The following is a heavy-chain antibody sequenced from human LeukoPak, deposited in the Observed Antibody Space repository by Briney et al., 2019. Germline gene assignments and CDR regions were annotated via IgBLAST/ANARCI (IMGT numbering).Heavy chain of an antibody. CDR1: GGSISSYY. J-gene: IGHJ4*02. CDR3: ARHFLWFGELMAFDY. Sequence: SETLSLTCTVPGGSISSYYWSWIRQPPGKGLEWIGYIYYSGSTNYNPSLKSRVTTSVDTSKNQFSLKLSSVTAADTAVYYCARHFLWFGELMAFDYWGQGTLVTVSS. D-gene: IGHD3-10*01. CDR2: IYYSGST. V-gene: IGHV4-59*08.